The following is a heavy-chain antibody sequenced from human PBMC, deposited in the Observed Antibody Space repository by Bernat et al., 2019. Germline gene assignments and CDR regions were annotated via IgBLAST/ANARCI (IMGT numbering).Heavy chain of an antibody. CDR1: GFTFSSYS. CDR3: AKEHYSCSGTSCSFSDY. V-gene: IGHV3-23*04. CDR2: ISGSGATI. J-gene: IGHJ4*02. D-gene: IGHD2-2*01. Sequence: EVQLVESGGGLAQPGGPLRLSCVASGFTFSSYSMSWVRQVPGKGLEWVSIISGSGATIYYADSVKGRFTISRDNSKNTLYLQMNSLRAEDTAVYYCAKEHYSCSGTSCSFSDYWGQGTLVTVSS.